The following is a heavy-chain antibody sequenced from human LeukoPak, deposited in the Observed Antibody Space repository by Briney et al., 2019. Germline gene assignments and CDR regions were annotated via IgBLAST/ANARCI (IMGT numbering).Heavy chain of an antibody. CDR2: FWANGNDK. CDR1: GFTFSSYG. D-gene: IGHD1-1*01. V-gene: IGHV3-33*06. CDR3: AKEELVRSGWDAFDI. J-gene: IGHJ3*02. Sequence: GGSLRLSCAASGFTFSSYGMHWVRQAPGKGLEWVAVFWANGNDKYYIDSVKGRFSVSRDNSKNTLYLQMNSLRAEDTAVYYCAKEELVRSGWDAFDIWGQGTMVTVSS.